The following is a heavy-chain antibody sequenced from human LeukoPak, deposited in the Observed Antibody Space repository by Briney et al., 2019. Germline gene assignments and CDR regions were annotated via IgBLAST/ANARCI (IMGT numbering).Heavy chain of an antibody. CDR3: ASHSSGWYGRFDP. D-gene: IGHD6-19*01. Sequence: SVKVSCKASRGTFSSYAISWVRQAPGQGLEWMGGIIPIFGTANYAQKFQGRVTITTDESTSTAYMELSSLRSEDTAVYYCASHSSGWYGRFDPWGQGTLVTVSS. V-gene: IGHV1-69*05. CDR2: IIPIFGTA. CDR1: RGTFSSYA. J-gene: IGHJ5*02.